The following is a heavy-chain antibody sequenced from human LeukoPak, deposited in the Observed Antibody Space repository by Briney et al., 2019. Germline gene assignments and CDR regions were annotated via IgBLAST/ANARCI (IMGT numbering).Heavy chain of an antibody. V-gene: IGHV3-23*01. Sequence: GGSLRLSCSASGFTFSSYVMSWVRQAPGKGLEWVWAISGSGGSKYYADSVKGGVTISRDNSKNALYLQMTSLRAEDTAVYYCAKLGYDFCSGYYDYYYYYGMDVWGQGTTVTVSS. D-gene: IGHD3-3*01. CDR2: ISGSGGSK. J-gene: IGHJ6*02. CDR3: AKLGYDFCSGYYDYYYYYGMDV. CDR1: GFTFSSYV.